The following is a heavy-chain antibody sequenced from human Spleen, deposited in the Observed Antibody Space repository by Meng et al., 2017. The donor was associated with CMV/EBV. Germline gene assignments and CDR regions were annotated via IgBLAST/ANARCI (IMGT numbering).Heavy chain of an antibody. V-gene: IGHV4-59*02. CDR2: IYNTVRD. D-gene: IGHD1-26*01. J-gene: IGHJ4*02. CDR3: VAYLVGIGGRGY. CDR1: GGSVNNYY. Sequence: SETLSFTCAFSGGSVNNYYWSWIRQPPGKELEWIGQIYNTVRDTYNPSLKSRVTISADTSKNPFSLKLTSVTAADTAVYFCVAYLVGIGGRGYWGQGTVVTVSS.